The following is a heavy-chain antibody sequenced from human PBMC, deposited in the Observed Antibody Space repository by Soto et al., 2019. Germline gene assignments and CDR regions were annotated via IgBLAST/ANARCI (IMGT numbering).Heavy chain of an antibody. CDR2: ISDGGDLT. Sequence: GGSLRLSCTGSGFAFSSHPMSWVRQAPERGLEWVSGISDGGDLTYNADSVRGRFTISRDNSKNTLFLQMNSLRVEDTAVYYCARRAFGSSRSFDIWGQGTMVTVSS. V-gene: IGHV3-23*01. CDR3: ARRAFGSSRSFDI. J-gene: IGHJ3*02. CDR1: GFAFSSHP. D-gene: IGHD6-6*01.